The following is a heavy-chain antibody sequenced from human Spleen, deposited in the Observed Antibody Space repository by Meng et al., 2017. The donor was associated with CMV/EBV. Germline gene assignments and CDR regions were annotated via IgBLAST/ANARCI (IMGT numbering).Heavy chain of an antibody. V-gene: IGHV3-23*01. CDR3: AKDRTYYYDTFDY. Sequence: AAAGFTFSSDAMGWVRQAPGKGLEWVSAVSGSGGSTYYADSVKGRFTISRDNSKNTLYLQMNSLRAEDTAVYYCAKDRTYYYDTFDYWGQGTLVTVSS. CDR1: GFTFSSDA. J-gene: IGHJ4*02. CDR2: VSGSGGST. D-gene: IGHD3-22*01.